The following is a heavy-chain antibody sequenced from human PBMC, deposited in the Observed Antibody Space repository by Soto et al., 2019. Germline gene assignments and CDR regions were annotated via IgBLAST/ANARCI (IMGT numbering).Heavy chain of an antibody. CDR1: GFTFSDTY. CDR2: ISSSSSHT. J-gene: IGHJ4*02. CDR3: TRRGIASPWTFDY. Sequence: QVQLVESGGGLVKPGRSLRLSCAASGFTFSDTYMSWIRQAPGKGLEWVSYISSSSSHTNYADSVKGRFTISRDNGKNSLYLQMNSLKTEDTAVYYCTRRGIASPWTFDYWGQGTLVTVSS. D-gene: IGHD6-13*01. V-gene: IGHV3-11*05.